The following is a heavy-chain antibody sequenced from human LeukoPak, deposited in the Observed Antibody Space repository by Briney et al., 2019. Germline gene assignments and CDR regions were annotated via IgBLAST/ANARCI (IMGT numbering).Heavy chain of an antibody. CDR1: GFTFSSYC. V-gene: IGHV3-48*01. CDR3: ARSLVVGANPYH. D-gene: IGHD1-26*01. CDR2: ISSSSSTI. J-gene: IGHJ5*02. Sequence: GGSLRLSCAASGFTFSSYCMIWFRQAPGKGLVWVSYISSSSSTIYYADSVKGRFTISRDNAKNSLYLKFNSLGAEDTAVYYCARSLVVGANPYHWGQGTLVTVSS.